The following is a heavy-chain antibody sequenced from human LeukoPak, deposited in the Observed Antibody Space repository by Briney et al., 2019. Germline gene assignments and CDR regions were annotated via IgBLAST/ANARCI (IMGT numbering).Heavy chain of an antibody. CDR1: GFTFRSYG. CDR2: IRYDGSKK. Sequence: GGSLRLSCAASGFTFRSYGMHWVRQAPGKGLEWVTFIRYDGSKKYYADSVKGRFTISRDNAKNSLYLQMNSLRAEDTAVYYCAELGITMIGGVWGKGTTVTISS. D-gene: IGHD3-10*02. J-gene: IGHJ6*04. CDR3: AELGITMIGGV. V-gene: IGHV3-30*02.